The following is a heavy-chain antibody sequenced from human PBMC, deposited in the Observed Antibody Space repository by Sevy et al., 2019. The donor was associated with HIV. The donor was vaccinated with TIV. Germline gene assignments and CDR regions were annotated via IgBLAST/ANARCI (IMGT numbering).Heavy chain of an antibody. D-gene: IGHD3-16*01. V-gene: IGHV1-2*06. J-gene: IGHJ4*02. CDR2: INPSSGGT. Sequence: ASVKVSCKASGYTFTGYYIHWVRQAPGQGLEWMGRINPSSGGTNYAQKFQGRVTMTRDTSISTAYMELSRLRSDDTAVYYCARDRRGDTDYWGQGTLVTVSS. CDR1: GYTFTGYY. CDR3: ARDRRGDTDY.